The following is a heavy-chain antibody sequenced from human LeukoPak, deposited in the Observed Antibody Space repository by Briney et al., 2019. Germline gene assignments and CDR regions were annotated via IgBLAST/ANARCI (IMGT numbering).Heavy chain of an antibody. CDR2: ISSSSSYI. CDR1: GFTFSSYS. J-gene: IGHJ4*02. D-gene: IGHD3-10*01. Sequence: GGSLRLSCAASGFTFSSYSMNWVRQAPGKGLEWVSSISSSSSYIYYADSVKGRFTISRDNAKNSLYLQMNSLRAEDTAVYYCARDRDHYYGSGSPPGYWGQGTLVTVSS. CDR3: ARDRDHYYGSGSPPGY. V-gene: IGHV3-21*01.